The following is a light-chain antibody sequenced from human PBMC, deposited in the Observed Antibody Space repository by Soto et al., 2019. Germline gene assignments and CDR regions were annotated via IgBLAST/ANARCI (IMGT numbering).Light chain of an antibody. Sequence: DILMTQSPSTLSASVGDRVIITCRASQSISNWLAWFQQKPGKAPKLLIYDASSLDSGVPSRFSGSGSGTEFALTISSLQPDDFASYYCQQYYSYSTLGQGTKVDIK. J-gene: IGKJ1*01. CDR1: QSISNW. CDR2: DAS. V-gene: IGKV1-5*01. CDR3: QQYYSYST.